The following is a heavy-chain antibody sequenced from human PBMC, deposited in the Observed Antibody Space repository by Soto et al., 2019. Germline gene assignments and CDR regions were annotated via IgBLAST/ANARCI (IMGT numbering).Heavy chain of an antibody. CDR1: GGSVSSGRYY. V-gene: IGHV4-61*01. CDR3: ARGVGIVGATTYFDY. J-gene: IGHJ4*02. CDR2: IYYSGST. Sequence: QVQLQESGPGLVKPSETLSLTCTVSGGSVSSGRYYWSGMRQPPGKGLGGIGYIYYSGSTNYNPSLKSRVTISVDTSTNQFSLKRSSVTAADTAVYYCARGVGIVGATTYFDYWGQGTLVTVSS. D-gene: IGHD1-26*01.